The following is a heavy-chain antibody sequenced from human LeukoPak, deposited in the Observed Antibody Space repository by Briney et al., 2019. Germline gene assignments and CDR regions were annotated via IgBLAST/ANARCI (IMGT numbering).Heavy chain of an antibody. Sequence: SETLSLTCTVPGGSISSYYWSWIRQPAGKGLEWIGRIYTSGSTNYNPSLKSRVTMSVDTSKNQFSLKLSSVTAADTAVYYCARVVDYGSGSYYEYYFDYWGQGALVTVSS. J-gene: IGHJ4*02. CDR3: ARVVDYGSGSYYEYYFDY. CDR2: IYTSGST. V-gene: IGHV4-4*07. D-gene: IGHD3-10*01. CDR1: GGSISSYY.